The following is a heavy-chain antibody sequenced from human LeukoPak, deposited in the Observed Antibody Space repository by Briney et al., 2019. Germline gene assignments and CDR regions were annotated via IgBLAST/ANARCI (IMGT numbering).Heavy chain of an antibody. D-gene: IGHD4-17*01. V-gene: IGHV4-59*01. CDR1: GGSISSYY. CDR2: IYYSGST. CDR3: ARIRMTTVTTKYFDY. Sequence: SETLSLTCTVSGGSISSYYWSWIRQPPGKGLEWIGYIYYSGSTNYNPSLKSRVTISVDTSKNQFSLKLSSVTAADTAVYYCARIRMTTVTTKYFDYWGQGTLVTVSS. J-gene: IGHJ4*02.